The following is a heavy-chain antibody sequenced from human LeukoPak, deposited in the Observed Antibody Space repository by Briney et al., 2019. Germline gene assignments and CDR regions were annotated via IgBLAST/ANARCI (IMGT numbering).Heavy chain of an antibody. CDR1: GFTFRRSA. J-gene: IGHJ4*02. D-gene: IGHD1-1*01. CDR2: INTDGTKK. Sequence: GTSLRLSCAASGFTFRRSAIHWVRQAPGKGLEWVAVINTDGTKKYYADSVKGRFTVSRDNSKNTVALEMTSLRPEDAGVYYCARDGGYWNDFDYWGQGTLVTVSS. CDR3: ARDGGYWNDFDY. V-gene: IGHV3-30*04.